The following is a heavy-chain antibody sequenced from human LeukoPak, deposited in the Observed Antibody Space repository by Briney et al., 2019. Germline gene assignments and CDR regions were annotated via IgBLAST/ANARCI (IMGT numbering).Heavy chain of an antibody. J-gene: IGHJ5*02. CDR3: ARGAGYCSSTSCYVQNWFDP. Sequence: GGSLRLSCAASGFTFSSYGMHWVRQAPGKGLEWVAVIWYDGSNKYYADSVKGRFTISRDNSKNTLYLQMNSLRAEDTAVYYCARGAGYCSSTSCYVQNWFDPWGQGTLVTVSS. CDR2: IWYDGSNK. CDR1: GFTFSSYG. D-gene: IGHD2-2*01. V-gene: IGHV3-33*01.